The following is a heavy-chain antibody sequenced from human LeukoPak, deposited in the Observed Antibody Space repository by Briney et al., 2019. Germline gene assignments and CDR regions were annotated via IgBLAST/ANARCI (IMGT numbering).Heavy chain of an antibody. J-gene: IGHJ6*02. Sequence: GGSLRLSCAASGITVSSSYMTWVRQAPGEGLEWVSVIYNGGGTYYADSVKGRFTISRDNSKNTLYLQMNSLRAEDTAVYYCAKDVSTTDYGMDVWGQGTTVTVSS. CDR1: GITVSSSY. CDR3: AKDVSTTDYGMDV. CDR2: IYNGGGT. V-gene: IGHV3-53*01. D-gene: IGHD5/OR15-5a*01.